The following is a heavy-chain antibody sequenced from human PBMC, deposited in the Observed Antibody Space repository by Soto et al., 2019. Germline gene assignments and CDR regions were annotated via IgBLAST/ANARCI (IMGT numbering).Heavy chain of an antibody. Sequence: QVQLVESGGGVVQPXXSLRLSCAASGFTFSSYAMHWVRQAPGKGLEWVAVISYDGSNKYYADSVKGRFTISRDNSKNTLFLQMNSLRAEDTAVYYCARVGRLHYFDYWGQGTLVTVSS. J-gene: IGHJ4*02. CDR1: GFTFSSYA. D-gene: IGHD4-17*01. CDR2: ISYDGSNK. CDR3: ARVGRLHYFDY. V-gene: IGHV3-30-3*01.